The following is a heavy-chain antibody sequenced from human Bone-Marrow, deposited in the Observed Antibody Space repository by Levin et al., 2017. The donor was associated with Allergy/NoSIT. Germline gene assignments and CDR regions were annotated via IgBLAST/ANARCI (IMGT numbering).Heavy chain of an antibody. Sequence: QGLEWMGSIIPIFGTTRYAQSFQGRLTITADDFSSTAYMELNSLRSDDTAVYYCTRVPLPAALLAYFDFWGQGTLVTVSS. V-gene: IGHV1-69*01. D-gene: IGHD2-2*01. CDR3: TRVPLPAALLAYFDF. CDR2: IIPIFGTT. J-gene: IGHJ4*02.